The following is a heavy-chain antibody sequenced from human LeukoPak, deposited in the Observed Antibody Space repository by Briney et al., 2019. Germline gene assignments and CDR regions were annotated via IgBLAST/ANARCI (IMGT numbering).Heavy chain of an antibody. Sequence: ASVKVSCKASGYTFTSYAMHWVRQAPGQRLEWMGWINAGNGNTKYSQKFQGRVTITRDTSASTAYMELSSLRSEDTAVYYCARDGAYCGGDCYGTRKSPPDYWGQGTLVTVSS. CDR3: ARDGAYCGGDCYGTRKSPPDY. CDR2: INAGNGNT. V-gene: IGHV1-3*01. J-gene: IGHJ4*02. D-gene: IGHD2-21*02. CDR1: GYTFTSYA.